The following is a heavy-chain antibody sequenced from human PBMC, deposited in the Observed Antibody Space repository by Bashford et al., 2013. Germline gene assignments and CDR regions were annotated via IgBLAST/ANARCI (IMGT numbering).Heavy chain of an antibody. CDR2: IDSSGGTI. CDR3: ANYDSSGYYLGYFDY. D-gene: IGHD3-22*01. J-gene: IGHJ4*03. Sequence: VRQAPGMGLEWVSYIDSSGGTIYYADSVKGRFTISRDNSKNTLHLQMNSLRADDTAVYYCANYDSSGYYLGYFDYWGQGPWSPSP. V-gene: IGHV3-23*01.